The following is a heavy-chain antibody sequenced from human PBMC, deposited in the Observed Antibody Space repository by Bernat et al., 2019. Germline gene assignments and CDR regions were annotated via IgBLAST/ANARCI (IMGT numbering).Heavy chain of an antibody. CDR1: GFTFSSYS. CDR2: ISSSSSTI. D-gene: IGHD3-10*01. V-gene: IGHV3-48*01. CDR3: AKVLWFGGALDW. Sequence: EVQLVESGGGLVQPGGSLRLSCAASGFTFSSYSMNWVRQAPGKGLEWVSYISSSSSTIYYADSVKGRFTISRDNAKNSLYLQMNSLRAEDTAVFYCAKVLWFGGALDWWGPGTLVTVSS. J-gene: IGHJ4*02.